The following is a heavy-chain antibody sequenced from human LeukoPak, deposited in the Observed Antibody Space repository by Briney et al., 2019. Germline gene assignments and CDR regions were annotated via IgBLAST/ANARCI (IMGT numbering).Heavy chain of an antibody. J-gene: IGHJ4*02. V-gene: IGHV4-59*01. Sequence: SETLSPTCTVSGGSISNYFSTWIRQPPGKGLEWIGYIYHRGTTNYNPSLKSRVTISVDTSKNQFSLELRSVTTADTAVYYCARGRNDHGGMFFDYWGQGSLVTVSS. CDR2: IYHRGTT. CDR1: GGSISNYF. CDR3: ARGRNDHGGMFFDY. D-gene: IGHD4-23*01.